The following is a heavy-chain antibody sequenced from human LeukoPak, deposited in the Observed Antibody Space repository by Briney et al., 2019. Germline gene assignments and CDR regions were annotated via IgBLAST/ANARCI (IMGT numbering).Heavy chain of an antibody. J-gene: IGHJ4*02. V-gene: IGHV4-30-4*08. D-gene: IGHD2-2*01. CDR2: IYYGGST. CDR1: GGSISSGDYY. Sequence: SQILSLTCTVSGGSISSGDYYWSWIRQPPGKGLEWIGYIYYGGSTYYNPSLKSRVTISVDTSKNQFSLKLSSVTAADTAVYYCAREDLAATSCIDYWGQGTLVTVSS. CDR3: AREDLAATSCIDY.